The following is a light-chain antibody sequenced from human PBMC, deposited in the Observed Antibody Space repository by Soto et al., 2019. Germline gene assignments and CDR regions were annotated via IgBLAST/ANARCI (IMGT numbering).Light chain of an antibody. CDR1: ESVSNNY. CDR2: GAS. J-gene: IGKJ1*01. CDR3: QQYDGTPPT. Sequence: EIVLTQSPGTLSLSPGERATLSCRASESVSNNYLAWYQRKPGQAPRLLIYGASYRATVIPYRFSGSGSGTDFTLTIARLEAEDFAVYICQQYDGTPPTFGLGTKVEI. V-gene: IGKV3-20*01.